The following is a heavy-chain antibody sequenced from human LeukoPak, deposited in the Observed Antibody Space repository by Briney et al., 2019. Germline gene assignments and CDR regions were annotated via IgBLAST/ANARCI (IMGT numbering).Heavy chain of an antibody. CDR3: ARVDRGYDFWSGSLSFGWFDP. CDR1: GGSFSGYY. Sequence: SETLSLTCAVYGGSFSGYYWSWIRQPPGKGLEWIGEINHSGSTNYNPSLKSRVTISVDTSKNQFSLKLSSVTAADTAVYYCARVDRGYDFWSGSLSFGWFDPWGQGTLVTVSS. D-gene: IGHD3-3*01. V-gene: IGHV4-34*01. J-gene: IGHJ5*02. CDR2: INHSGST.